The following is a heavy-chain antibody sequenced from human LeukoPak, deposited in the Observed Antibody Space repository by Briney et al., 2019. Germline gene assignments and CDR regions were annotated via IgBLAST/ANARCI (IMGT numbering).Heavy chain of an antibody. Sequence: ASVKVSCKASGYSITAYYMHWVRQAPGQGLEWMGWINPNSGDATYAQKFQGRVTMTRDTSISTAYMELTRLTPDETAVYYCARPGNWWFDPWGQGPLVTVSS. D-gene: IGHD3-10*01. V-gene: IGHV1-2*02. CDR3: ARPGNWWFDP. CDR1: GYSITAYY. J-gene: IGHJ5*02. CDR2: INPNSGDA.